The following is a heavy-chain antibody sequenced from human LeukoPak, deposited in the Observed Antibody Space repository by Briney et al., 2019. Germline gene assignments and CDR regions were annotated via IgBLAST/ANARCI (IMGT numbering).Heavy chain of an antibody. V-gene: IGHV4-39*07. CDR3: VKDRGNHVTDY. CDR2: ICSGGST. D-gene: IGHD1-14*01. CDR1: GGSVSRGSHY. Sequence: SETLSLTCTVSGGSVSRGSHYWGWIRQSPGKGPEWFGTICSGGSTYYNPSLKSRVTISVDTSKNQFSLKLSSLTAADTAVYYCVKDRGNHVTDYWGQGTLVTVSS. J-gene: IGHJ4*02.